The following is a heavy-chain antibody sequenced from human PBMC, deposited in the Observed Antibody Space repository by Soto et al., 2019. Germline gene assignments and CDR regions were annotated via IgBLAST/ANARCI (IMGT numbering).Heavy chain of an antibody. V-gene: IGHV4-30-4*01. D-gene: IGHD1-26*01. Sequence: SETLSLTCTVSGGSSSSGDYYWSWIRQPPGKGLEWIGYIYYSGSTYYNPSLKSRVTISVDTSKNQFSLKLSSVTAADTAVYYCAREEVGAMVGEHYYYYGMDVWGQGTTVTVSS. CDR3: AREEVGAMVGEHYYYYGMDV. CDR1: GGSSSSGDYY. CDR2: IYYSGST. J-gene: IGHJ6*02.